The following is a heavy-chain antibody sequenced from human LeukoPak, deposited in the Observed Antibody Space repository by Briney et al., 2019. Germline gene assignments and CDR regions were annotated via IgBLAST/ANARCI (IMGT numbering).Heavy chain of an antibody. CDR2: IRGYNGNT. D-gene: IGHD2-21*01. V-gene: IGHV1-18*01. J-gene: IGHJ4*02. CDR3: ARDSVVYHGRAGFDS. Sequence: ASVKVSCKAPGYTFTSYVISRVRQAPGQGREWVGWIRGYNGNTHYAQKVQGRVTMTTDTSPSTGYMELTSLRSDDTAVYYCARDSVVYHGRAGFDSWGQGTLVTVSS. CDR1: GYTFTSYV.